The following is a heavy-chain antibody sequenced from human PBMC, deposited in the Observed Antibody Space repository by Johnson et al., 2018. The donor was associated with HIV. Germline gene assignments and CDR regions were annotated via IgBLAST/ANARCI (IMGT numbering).Heavy chain of an antibody. D-gene: IGHD3-22*01. CDR3: AKDRVEEVVVHDAFDI. CDR1: GFTLSSHG. J-gene: IGHJ3*02. Sequence: QVQLVESGGGVVQPGRSLTLSCAASGFTLSSHGIHWVRQAPGKGLEWVAIMWYDGSHLGCADSVKDRFTISRDVSKNTVYLQMSSLKPEDTAVYYCAKDRVEEVVVHDAFDIWGQGTMVTVSS. V-gene: IGHV3-33*03. CDR2: MWYDGSHL.